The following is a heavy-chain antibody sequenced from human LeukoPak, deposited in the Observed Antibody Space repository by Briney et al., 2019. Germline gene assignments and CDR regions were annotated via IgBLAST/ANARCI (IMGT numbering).Heavy chain of an antibody. J-gene: IGHJ1*01. CDR1: GYTFTGYY. CDR3: ARESAGATSGPAEYFQH. D-gene: IGHD1-26*01. Sequence: GASVKVSCKASGYTFTGYYMHWVRQAPGQGLEWMGRINPNSGGTNYAQKFQGRVTMTRNTSISTAYMELSRLRSDDTAVYYCARESAGATSGPAEYFQHWGQGTLVTVSS. CDR2: INPNSGGT. V-gene: IGHV1-2*06.